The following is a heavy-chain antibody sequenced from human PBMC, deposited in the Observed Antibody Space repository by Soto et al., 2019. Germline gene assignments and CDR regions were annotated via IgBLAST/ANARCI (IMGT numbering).Heavy chain of an antibody. CDR2: ISAYNGNT. Sequence: ASVKVSCKASGYTFTSYGISWVRQAPGQGLEWMGWISAYNGNTNYAQKLQGRVTMTTDTPTSTAYMELRSLRSDDTAVYYCATPRNRGYNYARDAFEIWGQGTMVTVSS. CDR1: GYTFTSYG. CDR3: ATPRNRGYNYARDAFEI. J-gene: IGHJ3*02. V-gene: IGHV1-18*01. D-gene: IGHD5-18*01.